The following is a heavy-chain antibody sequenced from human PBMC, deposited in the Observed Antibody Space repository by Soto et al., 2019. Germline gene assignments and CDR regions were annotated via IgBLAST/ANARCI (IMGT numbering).Heavy chain of an antibody. J-gene: IGHJ6*02. D-gene: IGHD1-7*01. CDR3: ARKLELRGSYYYCYDMDV. CDR1: RYSFATYG. Sequence: ASVKVSCKASRYSFATYGISWVRQAPGQGLEWMGWINPNSGGTNYAQKFQGRVTMTRDTSISTAYMELSRLRSDDTAVYYCARKLELRGSYYYCYDMDVWGQGTTVTVSS. V-gene: IGHV1-2*02. CDR2: INPNSGGT.